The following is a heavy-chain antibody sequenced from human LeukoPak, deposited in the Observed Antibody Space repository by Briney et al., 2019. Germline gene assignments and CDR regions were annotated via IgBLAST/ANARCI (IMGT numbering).Heavy chain of an antibody. D-gene: IGHD3-10*01. CDR1: GGSISSYY. Sequence: KPSETLSLTYTVSGGSISSYYWSWIRQPPGKGLEWIGYIYYSGSTNYNPSLKSRVTMSVDTSKNQFSLKLSSVIAADTAVYYCARAPLFGMDVWGKGTTVTVSS. J-gene: IGHJ6*04. CDR3: ARAPLFGMDV. CDR2: IYYSGST. V-gene: IGHV4-59*01.